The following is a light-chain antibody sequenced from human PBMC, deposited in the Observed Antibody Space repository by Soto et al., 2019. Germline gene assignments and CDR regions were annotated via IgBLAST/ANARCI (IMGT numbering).Light chain of an antibody. J-gene: IGKJ4*01. CDR1: QGISSY. CDR3: QQRNIYPPT. CDR2: AAS. V-gene: IGKV1-9*01. Sequence: DIPLNQSPSFRSSSVGDRVTITCRARQGISSYLAWYQQKPGKAPKLMIYAASTWQSGVPSRFSGSGSGTEFTLTISSLQPEDFATYFCQQRNIYPPTCVGGTKGEIK.